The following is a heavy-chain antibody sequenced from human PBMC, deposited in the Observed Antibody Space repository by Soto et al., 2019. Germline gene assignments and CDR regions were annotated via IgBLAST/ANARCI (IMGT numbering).Heavy chain of an antibody. D-gene: IGHD2-8*01. CDR2: IYYSGST. V-gene: IGHV4-61*01. Sequence: SETLSLTCTVSGGSVSSGSYYWSWIRQPPGKGLEWIGYIYYSGSTNYNPSLKSRVTISVDTSKNQFSLKLSSVTAADTAVYYCARDRSVYCTNGVCAKVYYYYGMDVWGQGTTVTVS. CDR1: GGSVSSGSYY. CDR3: ARDRSVYCTNGVCAKVYYYYGMDV. J-gene: IGHJ6*02.